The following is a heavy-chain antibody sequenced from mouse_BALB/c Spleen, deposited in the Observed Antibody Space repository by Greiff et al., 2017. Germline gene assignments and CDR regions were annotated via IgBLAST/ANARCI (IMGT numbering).Heavy chain of an antibody. CDR1: GYSITSGYY. D-gene: IGHD2-1*01. J-gene: IGHJ3*01. Sequence: DVKLQESGPGLVKPSQSLSLTCSVTGYSITSGYYWNWIRQFPGNKLEWMGYISYDGSNNYNPSLKNRISITRDTSKNQFFLKLNSVTTEDTATYYCAREGVYGNPFAYWGQGTLVTVSA. CDR2: ISYDGSN. V-gene: IGHV3-6*02. CDR3: AREGVYGNPFAY.